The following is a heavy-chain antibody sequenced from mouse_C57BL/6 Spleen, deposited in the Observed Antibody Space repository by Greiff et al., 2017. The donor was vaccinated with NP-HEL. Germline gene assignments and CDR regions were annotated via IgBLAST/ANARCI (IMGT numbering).Heavy chain of an antibody. CDR1: GYSITSGYY. CDR2: ISYDGSN. D-gene: IGHD2-4*01. V-gene: IGHV3-6*01. J-gene: IGHJ3*01. Sequence: EVQLQESGPGLVKPSQSLSLTCSVTGYSITSGYYWNWIRQFPGNKLEWMGYISYDGSNNYNPSLKNRISITRDTSKNQFFLKLNSVTTEDTATYYCARADYDAYWGQGTLVTVSA. CDR3: ARADYDAY.